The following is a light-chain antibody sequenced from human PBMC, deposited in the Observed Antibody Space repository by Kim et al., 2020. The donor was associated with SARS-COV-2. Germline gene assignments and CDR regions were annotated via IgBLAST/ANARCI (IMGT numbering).Light chain of an antibody. Sequence: SASVGDRVTITCRAGQSISSYLNWYQQKPGIAPKLLIYAASSLQSGVPSRFSGSGSGTDFTLTISSLQPEDIATYYCQQSYSTPRTFGQGTKLEL. J-gene: IGKJ2*01. CDR3: QQSYSTPRT. CDR1: QSISSY. V-gene: IGKV1-39*01. CDR2: AAS.